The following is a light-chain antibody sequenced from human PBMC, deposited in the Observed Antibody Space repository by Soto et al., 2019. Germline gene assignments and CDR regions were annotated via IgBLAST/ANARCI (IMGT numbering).Light chain of an antibody. J-gene: IGKJ4*01. CDR1: QSVSSSY. Sequence: EIVLTQSPGTLSLSPGERATLSFRASQSVSSSYLAWYQQKPGQAPRLLIYGASSRATGIPDRFSGSGSGTDFTLTTSSLEPEDFALYYCQQHINWPLTFGGGTKVDIK. CDR3: QQHINWPLT. V-gene: IGKV3D-20*02. CDR2: GAS.